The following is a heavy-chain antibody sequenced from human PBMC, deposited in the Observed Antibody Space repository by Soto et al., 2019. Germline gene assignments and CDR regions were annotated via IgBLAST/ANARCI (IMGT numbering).Heavy chain of an antibody. CDR2: VKEDGSEL. D-gene: IGHD3-16*01. Sequence: GSLRLSCAVSGFNVMRYWMSWVRQAPGKGLEWVASVKEDGSELYYLHSVRGRFSISRDSAGNALHLTMNYLSAEDTGVYFCARDIGFDYVNWGQGIPVTVSS. J-gene: IGHJ4*02. CDR1: GFNVMRYW. CDR3: ARDIGFDYVN. V-gene: IGHV3-7*01.